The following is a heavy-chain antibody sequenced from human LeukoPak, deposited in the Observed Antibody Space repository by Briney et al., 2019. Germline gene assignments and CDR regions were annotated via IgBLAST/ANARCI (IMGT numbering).Heavy chain of an antibody. J-gene: IGHJ4*02. V-gene: IGHV3-43*02. Sequence: GGSLRLSCAASGFTFKDYAMNWVRQAPGKGLEWVSVITGDGGGTYYADSVKGRFTISRDNSKNSLYLQMNSLRTEDTALYYCAKDLYGDYVSDIWGQGTLVTVSS. CDR2: ITGDGGGT. D-gene: IGHD4-17*01. CDR3: AKDLYGDYVSDI. CDR1: GFTFKDYA.